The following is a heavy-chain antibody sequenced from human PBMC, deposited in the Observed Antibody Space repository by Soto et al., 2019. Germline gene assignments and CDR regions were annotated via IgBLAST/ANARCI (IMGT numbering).Heavy chain of an antibody. Sequence: NPSETLSLTCTVSGGSISSYYWSWIQQPPGKGLEWIGYIYYSGSTNYNPSLKSRVTISVDTSKNQFSLKLSSVTAADTAVYYCARAGYSYGYWQDGMDVWGQGTTVTVSS. CDR2: IYYSGST. CDR3: ARAGYSYGYWQDGMDV. V-gene: IGHV4-59*01. D-gene: IGHD5-18*01. CDR1: GGSISSYY. J-gene: IGHJ6*02.